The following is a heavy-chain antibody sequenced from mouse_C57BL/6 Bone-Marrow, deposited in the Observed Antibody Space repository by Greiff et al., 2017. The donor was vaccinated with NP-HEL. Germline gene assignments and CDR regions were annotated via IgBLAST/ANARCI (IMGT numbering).Heavy chain of an antibody. CDR3: ARDGIYYDYDGAY. Sequence: VQLQQSGPGLVKPSQSLSLTCSVTGYSITSGYYWNWIRQFPGNKLEWMGYISYDGSNNYNPSLKNRISITRDTSKNQFFLKLNSVTTEDTATYYCARDGIYYDYDGAYWGQGTLVTVSA. V-gene: IGHV3-6*01. CDR1: GYSITSGYY. D-gene: IGHD2-4*01. J-gene: IGHJ3*01. CDR2: ISYDGSN.